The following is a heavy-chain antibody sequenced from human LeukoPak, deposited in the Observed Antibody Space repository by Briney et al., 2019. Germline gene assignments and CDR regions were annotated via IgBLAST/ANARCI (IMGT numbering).Heavy chain of an antibody. CDR3: ARERVRLLGGFDP. Sequence: ASVKVSCKASGYTFTSYDINWVRQATGQGLEWMGWMNPNSGNTGYAQKFQGRVTMTRNTSISTAYMELSSLRSEDTAVYYRARERVRLLGGFDPWGQGTLVTVSS. J-gene: IGHJ5*02. CDR2: MNPNSGNT. V-gene: IGHV1-8*01. CDR1: GYTFTSYD. D-gene: IGHD3-10*01.